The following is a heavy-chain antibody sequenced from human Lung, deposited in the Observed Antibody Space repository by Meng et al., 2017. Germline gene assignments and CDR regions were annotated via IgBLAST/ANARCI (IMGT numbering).Heavy chain of an antibody. CDR3: ARELRATSGSSAFDY. CDR2: INPNSGGT. J-gene: IGHJ4*02. V-gene: IGHV1-2*02. CDR1: GYTFTDYY. Sequence: ASVKVSCKASGYTFTDYYMHWVRQAPGQGLEWMGWINPNSGGTNYAQKFQGRVTMTRDTSISTAYMELNRLRSEDTAVYYCARELRATSGSSAFDYWGQGTLVTVSS. D-gene: IGHD1-26*01.